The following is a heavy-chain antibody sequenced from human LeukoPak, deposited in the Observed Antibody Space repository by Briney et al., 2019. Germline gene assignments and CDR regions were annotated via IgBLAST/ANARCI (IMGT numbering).Heavy chain of an antibody. CDR1: GFTFSSYS. V-gene: IGHV3-21*04. Sequence: GGSLRLSCAASGFTFSSYSINWVRQAPGKGLEWVSSISSSSSYIYYADSVKGRFTISRDNAKNSLYLQMNSLRAEDTAVYYCANTGRITIFGVVITPHAFDIWGQGTMVTVSS. CDR3: ANTGRITIFGVVITPHAFDI. D-gene: IGHD3-3*01. CDR2: ISSSSSYI. J-gene: IGHJ3*02.